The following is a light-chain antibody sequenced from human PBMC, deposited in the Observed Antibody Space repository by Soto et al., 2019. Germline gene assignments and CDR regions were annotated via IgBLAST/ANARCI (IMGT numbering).Light chain of an antibody. J-gene: IGKJ4*01. Sequence: EIVLTQSPATLSLSPGERATLSCRASQSVSSYLAWYQQKPGQAPRLLIYDTSNRATGIPARFSGSGSGTAFTLTISSLEPEDCSVYYCQQRRNWLLTFGGGTTVEIK. V-gene: IGKV3-11*01. CDR3: QQRRNWLLT. CDR2: DTS. CDR1: QSVSSY.